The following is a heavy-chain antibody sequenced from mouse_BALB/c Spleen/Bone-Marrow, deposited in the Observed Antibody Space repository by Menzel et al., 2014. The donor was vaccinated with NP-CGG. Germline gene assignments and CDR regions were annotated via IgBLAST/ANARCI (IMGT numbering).Heavy chain of an antibody. CDR3: VREYGNFAWFAY. J-gene: IGHJ3*01. Sequence: VMLVESGPGLVAPSQSLSITCTVSGFSLTTYDINWIRQPPGKGLEWLGVIWTGGGTNYNSAFMSRLNITKDNSKSQVFLKMNSLQTDDTVIYYCVREYGNFAWFAYWGQGTLVTVVA. CDR2: IWTGGGT. V-gene: IGHV2-9-2*01. CDR1: GFSLTTYD. D-gene: IGHD2-10*02.